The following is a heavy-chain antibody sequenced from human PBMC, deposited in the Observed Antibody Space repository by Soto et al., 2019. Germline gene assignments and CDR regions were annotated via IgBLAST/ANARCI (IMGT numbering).Heavy chain of an antibody. CDR1: GGSVTSGGYY. CDR3: TRDGGPPVTHGYDS. CDR2: IYSSGDT. V-gene: IGHV4-31*03. J-gene: IGHJ5*01. Sequence: QVQLQESGPGLVRPSQTLSLTCTVSGGSVTSGGYYWSWIRHCPGKGLEWIGSIYSSGDTNYNPSLNSRVAMSVDTSTNQFSLQVTSGTVADTAIYYCTRDGGPPVTHGYDSWGQGILVTVSS. D-gene: IGHD3-10*01.